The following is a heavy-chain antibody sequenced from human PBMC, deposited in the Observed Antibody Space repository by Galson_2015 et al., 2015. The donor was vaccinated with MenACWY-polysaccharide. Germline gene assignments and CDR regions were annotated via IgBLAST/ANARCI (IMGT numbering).Heavy chain of an antibody. CDR1: GFTFDDYA. J-gene: IGHJ5*02. V-gene: IGHV3-9*01. CDR2: ISWNSGTI. D-gene: IGHD3-3*01. CDR3: AKGAYYDFWSGYFGFDP. Sequence: SLRLSCAASGFTFDDYAMHWVRQAPGKGLEWVSGISWNSGTIGYADSVKGRFTISRDNAKNFLYLQMNSLRAEDTALYYCAKGAYYDFWSGYFGFDPWGQGTLVTVSS.